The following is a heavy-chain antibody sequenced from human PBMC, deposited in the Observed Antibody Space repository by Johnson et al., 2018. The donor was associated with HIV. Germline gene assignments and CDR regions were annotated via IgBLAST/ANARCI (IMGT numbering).Heavy chain of an antibody. CDR1: GLSFSNLG. J-gene: IGHJ3*01. Sequence: QVQLVESGGGVVQPGKSLTLSCVSSGLSFSNLGIHWVRQAPGKRPEWVAVISFDGNLKKYADSVKGRFTISRDNAKNSLYLQMNSLRAEDTALYYCARAKDAAYPYDAFDVWGHGTMVIVSA. V-gene: IGHV3-33*08. CDR2: ISFDGNLK. CDR3: ARAKDAAYPYDAFDV. D-gene: IGHD2-15*01.